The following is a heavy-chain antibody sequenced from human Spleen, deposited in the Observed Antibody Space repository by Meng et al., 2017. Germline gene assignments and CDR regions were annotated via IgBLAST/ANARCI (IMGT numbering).Heavy chain of an antibody. J-gene: IGHJ4*02. CDR3: TRELRDTLYFDY. Sequence: QVQLVQSGSELRKPGASVRVSCKASGYTFTTYAINWVRQAPGQGLEWMGILNPSVGSTTYAQKFEGRVTMTRDTSTSTVYLELSSLTSEDTAVYYCTRELRDTLYFDYWGQGTLVTVSS. V-gene: IGHV1-46*03. D-gene: IGHD5-24*01. CDR2: LNPSVGST. CDR1: GYTFTTYA.